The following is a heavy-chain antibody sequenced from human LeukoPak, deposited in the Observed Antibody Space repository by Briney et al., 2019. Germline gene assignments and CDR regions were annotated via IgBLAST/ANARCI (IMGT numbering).Heavy chain of an antibody. V-gene: IGHV3-74*01. CDR2: INSDGSSA. Sequence: GGSLRLSCAASGFTFSSYWMHWVRQAPGKGLVWVSHINSDGSSASYADSVKGRFTLSRDNAENTLYLQMNSLRAEDTAVYYCARDGSSGYRYYFDYWGQGTLVTVSS. D-gene: IGHD3-22*01. CDR1: GFTFSSYW. J-gene: IGHJ4*02. CDR3: ARDGSSGYRYYFDY.